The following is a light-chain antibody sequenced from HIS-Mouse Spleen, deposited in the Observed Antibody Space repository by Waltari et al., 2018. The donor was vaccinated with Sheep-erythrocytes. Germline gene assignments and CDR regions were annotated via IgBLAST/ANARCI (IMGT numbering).Light chain of an antibody. CDR2: EGS. Sequence: QSALTQPASVPGSPGQSITISCTGTSRDVGSYNLVSWYQQHPGKAPKLMIYEGSKRPSGVSNRFSGSKSGNTASLTISGLQAEDEADYYCCSYAGSSTPWVFGGGTKLTVL. V-gene: IGLV2-23*01. J-gene: IGLJ3*02. CDR3: CSYAGSSTPWV. CDR1: SRDVGSYNL.